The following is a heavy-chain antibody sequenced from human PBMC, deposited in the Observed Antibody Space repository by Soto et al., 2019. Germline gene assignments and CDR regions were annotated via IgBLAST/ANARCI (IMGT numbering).Heavy chain of an antibody. CDR2: ISAYNGNT. V-gene: IGHV1-18*04. J-gene: IGHJ6*02. Sequence: GASVKFSCKASGYTFTSYGISWVRQAPGQGLEWMGWISAYNGNTNYAQKFQGRVTMTTDTSTSTAYMELRSLRSDDTAVYYCTREGPAAIVFERRLVGPDESYYYYGMDVWGQGTTVTVSS. CDR3: TREGPAAIVFERRLVGPDESYYYYGMDV. CDR1: GYTFTSYG. D-gene: IGHD2-2*02.